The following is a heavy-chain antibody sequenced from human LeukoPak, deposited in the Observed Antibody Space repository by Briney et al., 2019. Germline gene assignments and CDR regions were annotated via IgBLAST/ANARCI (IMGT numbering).Heavy chain of an antibody. Sequence: QSGGSLRLSCAASGFTFDDYAMHWVRQAPGKGLEWVSGISWNSGSIGYADSVKGRFTISRDNAKNSLYLQMNSLRAEDTALYYCAKASWDMYYFDYWGQGTLSPSPQ. CDR3: AKASWDMYYFDY. CDR1: GFTFDDYA. D-gene: IGHD2-2*01. J-gene: IGHJ4*02. V-gene: IGHV3-9*01. CDR2: ISWNSGSI.